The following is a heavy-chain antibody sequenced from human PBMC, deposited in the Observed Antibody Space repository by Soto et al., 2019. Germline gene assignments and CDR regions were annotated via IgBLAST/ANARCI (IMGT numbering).Heavy chain of an antibody. J-gene: IGHJ6*02. V-gene: IGHV1-46*01. D-gene: IGHD3-10*01. CDR1: GYTFTSYY. CDR2: INPSGGST. Sequence: ASVEVSCKASGYTFTSYYMRWVRQAPGQGLEWMGIINPSGGSTSYAQKFQGRVTMTRDTSTSTVYMELSSLRSEDTAVYYCARALPLSGPYYYYYGMDVWGQGTTVTVSS. CDR3: ARALPLSGPYYYYYGMDV.